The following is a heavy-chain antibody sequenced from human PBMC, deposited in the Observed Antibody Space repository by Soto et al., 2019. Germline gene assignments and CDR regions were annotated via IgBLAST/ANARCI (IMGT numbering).Heavy chain of an antibody. CDR1: GDSISYYY. J-gene: IGHJ5*02. CDR3: ARGERKVNWRPYFDT. D-gene: IGHD1-26*01. V-gene: IGHV4-59*01. CDR2: IYSTGSS. Sequence: KPSETLSLTCTVSGDSISYYYWSWIRLSPGKGLEWIGYIYSTGSSNQNPSLRDRVAVSADASQNPFYLTLSSMTAADTAVYYCARGERKVNWRPYFDTWGQGIQVTVSS.